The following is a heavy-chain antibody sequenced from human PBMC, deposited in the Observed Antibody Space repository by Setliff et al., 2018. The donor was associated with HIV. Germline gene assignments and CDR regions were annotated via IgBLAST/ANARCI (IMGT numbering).Heavy chain of an antibody. J-gene: IGHJ6*03. CDR1: GGTFSSYP. D-gene: IGHD3-22*01. CDR3: ARGRNYDSSGYGDYYYMDV. CDR2: IIPIFGTT. V-gene: IGHV1-69*13. Sequence: ASVKVSCKDSGGTFSSYPISWVRQAPGQGLEWMGGIIPIFGTTHYAQKFQGRVTVTADESTSTAYMQLSSLRSDDTAVYYCARGRNYDSSGYGDYYYMDVWGKGTTVTVSS.